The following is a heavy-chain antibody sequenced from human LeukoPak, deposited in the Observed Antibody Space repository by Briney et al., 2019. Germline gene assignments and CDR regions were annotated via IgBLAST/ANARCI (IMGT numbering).Heavy chain of an antibody. V-gene: IGHV1-2*02. CDR3: ARDLGDSSGYRSYYYGMDV. CDR1: GYTFTGYY. CDR2: INPNSGGT. D-gene: IGHD3-22*01. J-gene: IGHJ6*02. Sequence: ASVKVSCRASGYTFTGYYMHWVRQAPGQGLEWMGWINPNSGGTNYAQKFQGRVTMTRDTSISTAYMELSRLRSDDTAVYYCARDLGDSSGYRSYYYGMDVSGQGTTVTVSS.